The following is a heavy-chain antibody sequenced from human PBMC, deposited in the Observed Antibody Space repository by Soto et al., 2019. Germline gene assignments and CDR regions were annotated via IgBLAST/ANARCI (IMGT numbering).Heavy chain of an antibody. Sequence: SVKVSCKASGGTFSSYAISCVRQAPGQGLEWMGGIIPIFGTANYAQKFQGRVTITADESTSTAYMELSSLRSEDTAVYYCARDRRVVATGLYYYYYGMDVWGQGTTVTVSS. CDR1: GGTFSSYA. J-gene: IGHJ6*02. CDR3: ARDRRVVATGLYYYYYGMDV. CDR2: IIPIFGTA. D-gene: IGHD5-12*01. V-gene: IGHV1-69*13.